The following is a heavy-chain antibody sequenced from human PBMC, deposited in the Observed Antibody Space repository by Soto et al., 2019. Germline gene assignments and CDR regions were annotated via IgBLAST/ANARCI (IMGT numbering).Heavy chain of an antibody. D-gene: IGHD2-2*01. CDR2: IYYSGST. CDR1: GGSISSGGYY. V-gene: IGHV4-31*03. J-gene: IGHJ5*02. CDR3: ARGWPLIVVVPAANWFDP. Sequence: SETLSLTCTVSGGSISSGGYYWSWIRQHPGKSLEWIGYIYYSGSTYYNPSLKSRVTISVDTSKNQFSLKLSSVTAADTAVYYCARGWPLIVVVPAANWFDPWGQGTLVTVSS.